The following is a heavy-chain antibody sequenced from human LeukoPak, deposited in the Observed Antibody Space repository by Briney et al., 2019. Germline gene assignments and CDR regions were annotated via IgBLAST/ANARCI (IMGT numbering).Heavy chain of an antibody. CDR1: GFPVSSNY. Sequence: PRGSLRLSCAAHGFPVSSNYMSWVRQARGKGLEWDSVLYSGRNTYNADSVKGRFTISHDNSNNPLYLQMNSLRAEDTAVYYWARGGPHGRTGDYFPDYWGQGTLVTVSS. J-gene: IGHJ4*02. CDR2: LYSGRNT. V-gene: IGHV3-53*01. D-gene: IGHD4-17*01. CDR3: ARGGPHGRTGDYFPDY.